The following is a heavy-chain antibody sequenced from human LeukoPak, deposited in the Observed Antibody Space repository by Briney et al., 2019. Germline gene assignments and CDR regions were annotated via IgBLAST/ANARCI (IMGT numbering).Heavy chain of an antibody. CDR3: ARWGYYDFWSGYYKAGGIDY. D-gene: IGHD3-3*01. CDR2: INHSGST. J-gene: IGHJ4*02. CDR1: GGSFSGYY. Sequence: PSETLSLTCAVYGGSFSGYYWSWIRQPPGKGLEWIGEINHSGSTNYNPSLKSRVTISVDTSKNQFSLKLSSVTAADTAVYYCARWGYYDFWSGYYKAGGIDYWGQGTLVTVSS. V-gene: IGHV4-34*01.